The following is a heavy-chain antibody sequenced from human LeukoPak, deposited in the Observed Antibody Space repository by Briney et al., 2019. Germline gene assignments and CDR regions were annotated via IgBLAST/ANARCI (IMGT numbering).Heavy chain of an antibody. Sequence: GGSLRLSCAASGFTFSSYEMNWVRQAPGKGLEWVSYISSSGSTIYYADSVKGRFTISRDNAKNSLYLQMNSLRAEDTALYYCARSHYGSGSGYDYYYYYYMDVWGKGTTVTVSS. CDR1: GFTFSSYE. J-gene: IGHJ6*03. CDR2: ISSSGSTI. V-gene: IGHV3-48*03. D-gene: IGHD3-10*01. CDR3: ARSHYGSGSGYDYYYYYYMDV.